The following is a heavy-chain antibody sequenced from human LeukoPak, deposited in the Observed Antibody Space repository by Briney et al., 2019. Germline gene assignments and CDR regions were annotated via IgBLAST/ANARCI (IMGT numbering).Heavy chain of an antibody. D-gene: IGHD6-13*01. J-gene: IGHJ4*02. CDR1: GGSLSGYY. CDR2: INHSGST. V-gene: IGHV4-34*01. Sequence: SETLSLTCAVYGGSLSGYYWSWIRQPPGKGLEWIGEINHSGSTNYNPSLKSRVTVSVDTSKNQISLKLSSVTAADTAVYYCARGISSSWYKYYFDYWGQGTLVTVSS. CDR3: ARGISSSWYKYYFDY.